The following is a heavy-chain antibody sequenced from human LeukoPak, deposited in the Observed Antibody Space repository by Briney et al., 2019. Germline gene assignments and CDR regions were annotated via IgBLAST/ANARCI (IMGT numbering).Heavy chain of an antibody. CDR3: AKDVRVGGGGMDV. J-gene: IGHJ6*02. CDR1: GFTFSNAW. V-gene: IGHV3-23*01. CDR2: ISSSGDNA. Sequence: PGGSLRLSCAASGFTFSNAWMSWVRQAPGKGLEWVSLISSSGDNAYYADSVRGRFTISRDKSKNTVSLQMNSLRGEDTAVYYCAKDVRVGGGGMDVWGQGTPVTVSS. D-gene: IGHD1-26*01.